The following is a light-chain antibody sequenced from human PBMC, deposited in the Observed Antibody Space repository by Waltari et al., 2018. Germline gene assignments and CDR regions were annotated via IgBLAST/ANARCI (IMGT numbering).Light chain of an antibody. CDR1: QSVSSTY. V-gene: IGKV3-20*01. CDR3: QQYDGSPHT. J-gene: IGKJ1*01. Sequence: EMVLTPSPGTLSLSPGEGATLSCRASQSVSSTYIAWYQQRPGQAPRLLIYASSSRATGIPDRFSGSGSATDFTLTISRLEPEDFAVYYCQQYDGSPHTFGQGTKVEMK. CDR2: ASS.